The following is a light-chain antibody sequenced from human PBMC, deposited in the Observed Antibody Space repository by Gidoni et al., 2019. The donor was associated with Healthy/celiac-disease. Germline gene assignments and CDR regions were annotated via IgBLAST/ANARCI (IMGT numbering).Light chain of an antibody. J-gene: IGKJ5*01. CDR2: AAS. CDR3: QQSYSTPPIT. CDR1: QSISSY. V-gene: IGKV1-39*01. Sequence: DIQMTQSPSSLSASVGDRVNITCRASQSISSYLDWYQQKPGKDPKLLIYAASSLQSGVPARFSGSGSGTDFTLTISSLQPEDFATDYCQQSYSTPPITFGQGTRLEIK.